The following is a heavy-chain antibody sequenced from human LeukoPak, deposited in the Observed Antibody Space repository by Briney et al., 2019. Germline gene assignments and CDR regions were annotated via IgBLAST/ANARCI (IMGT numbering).Heavy chain of an antibody. Sequence: GGSLRLSCAASGFTFSSYAMSWVRQAPGKGLEWVSAISSSGGSTYYADSVKGRFTISRDNSKNTLYLQMNSLRAEDTAVYYCAKAYACYDILTGYCPFDYWGQGTLVTVSS. CDR1: GFTFSSYA. CDR2: ISSSGGST. D-gene: IGHD3-9*01. J-gene: IGHJ4*02. V-gene: IGHV3-23*01. CDR3: AKAYACYDILTGYCPFDY.